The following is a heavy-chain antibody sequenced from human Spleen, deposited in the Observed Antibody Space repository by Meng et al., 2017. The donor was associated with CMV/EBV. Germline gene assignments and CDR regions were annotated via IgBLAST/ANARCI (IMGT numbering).Heavy chain of an antibody. Sequence: GGSLRLSCAASGFTFSSYWMSWVRQAPGKGLEWVANIKQDGSEKYYVDSVKGRFTISRDNAKNSLYLQMNSLRAEDTAVYYCARDELYCSGGSCYPGAFFDYWGQGTLVTVSS. J-gene: IGHJ4*02. V-gene: IGHV3-7*01. CDR1: GFTFSSYW. D-gene: IGHD2-15*01. CDR3: ARDELYCSGGSCYPGAFFDY. CDR2: IKQDGSEK.